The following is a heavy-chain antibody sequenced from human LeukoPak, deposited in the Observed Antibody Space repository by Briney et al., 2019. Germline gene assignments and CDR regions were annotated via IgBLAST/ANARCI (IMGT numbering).Heavy chain of an antibody. D-gene: IGHD6-13*01. J-gene: IGHJ4*02. CDR3: ATHEIGIAAAALDY. CDR1: GGSISSSSYY. V-gene: IGHV4-39*01. CDR2: IYYSGST. Sequence: SETLSLTCTVSGGSISSSSYYWGWIRQPPGKGLEWIGSIYYSGSTYYNPSLKSRVTISVDTSKNQFSLKLSSVTAADTAVYYCATHEIGIAAAALDYWGQGTLVTVSS.